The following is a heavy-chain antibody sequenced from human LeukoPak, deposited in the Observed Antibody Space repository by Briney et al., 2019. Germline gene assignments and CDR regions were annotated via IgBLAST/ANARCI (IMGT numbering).Heavy chain of an antibody. CDR3: ARDRTGSYYQSPPYYFDY. Sequence: PGGSLRLSCAASGFTFSSYWMSWVRQAPGKGLEWVANIKEDGSEKYYVDSVKGRFTISRDNAKNSLYLQMNSLRAEDTAVYYCARDRTGSYYQSPPYYFDYWGQGTLVTVSS. J-gene: IGHJ4*02. CDR2: IKEDGSEK. V-gene: IGHV3-7*03. D-gene: IGHD1-26*01. CDR1: GFTFSSYW.